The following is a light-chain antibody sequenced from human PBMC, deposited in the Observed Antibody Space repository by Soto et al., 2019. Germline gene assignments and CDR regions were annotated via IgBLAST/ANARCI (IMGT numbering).Light chain of an antibody. CDR1: QSVGSN. V-gene: IGKV3-15*01. CDR3: QQYDNLPLT. J-gene: IGKJ3*01. Sequence: ERVMTQSTASLSVSPGERATLSCRASQSVGSNLAWYQQKPGQAPRRLIFGASSRATGVTARFSGSGSGTEFTLTINSLQSEDFAVYFCQQYDNLPLTFGPGTKVEIK. CDR2: GAS.